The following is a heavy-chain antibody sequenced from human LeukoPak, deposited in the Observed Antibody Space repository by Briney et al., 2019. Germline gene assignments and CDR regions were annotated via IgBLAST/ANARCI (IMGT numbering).Heavy chain of an antibody. V-gene: IGHV1-8*03. J-gene: IGHJ6*03. CDR3: ARGLSCGSTTCYGGVMPVAVNYFYYYMDV. Sequence: ASVKVSCKASGYIFIHYDINWVRQATGQGLEWMAWINPNSGNTGIARKFRGRVTITRNISTHTVYMELSSLRSEDTDVYYCARGLSCGSTTCYGGVMPVAVNYFYYYMDVWGKGTTVTVSS. D-gene: IGHD2-2*01. CDR2: INPNSGNT. CDR1: GYIFIHYD.